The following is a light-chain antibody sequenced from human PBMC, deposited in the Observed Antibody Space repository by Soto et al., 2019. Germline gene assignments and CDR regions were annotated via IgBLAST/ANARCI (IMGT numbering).Light chain of an antibody. Sequence: QSVLTQPASVSGSPGQSITISCTGTSSDVGGYSYVSWYQQHPGKAPKLMIYEVSNRPSGVSNRFSGSKSGNTASLTISGLQAEDEADYYCSSYTSSSTPRVFGTGTKSPS. CDR3: SSYTSSSTPRV. V-gene: IGLV2-14*01. J-gene: IGLJ1*01. CDR1: SSDVGGYSY. CDR2: EVS.